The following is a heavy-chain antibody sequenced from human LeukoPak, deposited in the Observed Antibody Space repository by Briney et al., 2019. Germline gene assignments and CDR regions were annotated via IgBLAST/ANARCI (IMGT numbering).Heavy chain of an antibody. CDR2: ISGYGDST. V-gene: IGHV3-23*01. CDR1: ALTFSRHV. Sequence: GGSLRLSCASSALTFSRHVINWVRQAPGKGLEWVSAISGYGDSTFYADSVKGRFSISRDNFKNTVYLQIDSLRVEDTAVYYCAQDAEEKGYGRPVEYFQHWGQGTLVTVSS. CDR3: AQDAEEKGYGRPVEYFQH. J-gene: IGHJ1*01. D-gene: IGHD3-10*01.